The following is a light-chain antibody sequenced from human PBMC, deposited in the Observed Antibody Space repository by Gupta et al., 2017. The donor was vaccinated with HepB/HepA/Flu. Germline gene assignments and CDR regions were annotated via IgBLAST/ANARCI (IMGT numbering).Light chain of an antibody. CDR3: QQRSNGRST. Sequence: EIVLTQSPATLSLSPGERATLSCRASQSVSSYLAWYQQKPGQAPRLLIYDASNRATGIPARFSGSGSGTDCTRTISSLEPEDFAVYYGQQRSNGRSTFGPGTRLEIK. CDR2: DAS. CDR1: QSVSSY. J-gene: IGKJ5*01. V-gene: IGKV3-11*01.